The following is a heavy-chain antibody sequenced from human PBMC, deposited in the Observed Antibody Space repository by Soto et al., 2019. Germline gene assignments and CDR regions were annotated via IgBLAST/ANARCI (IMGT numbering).Heavy chain of an antibody. J-gene: IGHJ4*02. CDR3: VKSNLGGWFGSGY. Sequence: EVQLSESGGGLVQPGGSLRLSCVTSGFTFSDYAMAWVRQAPGKGLEWVSSYSGRGGNPYYADSVKGRFTISRDSSKNTVDLQMSSLRDDDTAVYYCVKSNLGGWFGSGYWGQGTLVTVSS. V-gene: IGHV3-23*01. D-gene: IGHD6-19*01. CDR2: YSGRGGNP. CDR1: GFTFSDYA.